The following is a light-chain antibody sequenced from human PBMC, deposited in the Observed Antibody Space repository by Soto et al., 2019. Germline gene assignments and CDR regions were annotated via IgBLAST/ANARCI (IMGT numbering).Light chain of an antibody. CDR2: EAS. V-gene: IGKV1-9*01. J-gene: IGKJ5*01. CDR1: QGIGTY. CDR3: QQLNSLPFT. Sequence: DIQLTQSPSFLSASVGDRVTITCRASQGIGTYLAWYQQKPGKAPKLVIYEASTLQSGVPSRFSGSGSGTEFTLTISSLLPEDFATYHCQQLNSLPFTFGQGTRREI.